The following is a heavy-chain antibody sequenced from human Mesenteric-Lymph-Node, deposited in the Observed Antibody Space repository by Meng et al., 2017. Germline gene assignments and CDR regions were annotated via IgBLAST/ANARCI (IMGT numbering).Heavy chain of an antibody. J-gene: IGHJ5*02. V-gene: IGHV1-69*13. CDR1: VGTFSSYA. CDR2: IIPICGTA. D-gene: IGHD2-21*02. Sequence: SVKVSCKASVGTFSSYAISWVRQAPGQGLEWMGGIIPICGTANYAQKFQGRVTITADESTSTAYMELSSLRSEDTAVYYCARCTVEVTANFPKLNWFDPWGQGTLVTVSS. CDR3: ARCTVEVTANFPKLNWFDP.